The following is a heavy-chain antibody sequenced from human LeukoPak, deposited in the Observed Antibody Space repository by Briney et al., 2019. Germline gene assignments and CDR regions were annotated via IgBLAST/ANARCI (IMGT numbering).Heavy chain of an antibody. CDR1: GFTVSTSY. CDR2: IYIDGST. J-gene: IGHJ3*02. V-gene: IGHV3-53*01. D-gene: IGHD3-10*01. CDR3: ARTITMARVDI. Sequence: PGGSLRLSCAASGFTVSTSYMSWVRQAPGKGLEWVSVIYIDGSTYYADSVKGRFTISRDNSKNTLYLQMNSLRAEDTAVYYCARTITMARVDIWGQGTMVTISS.